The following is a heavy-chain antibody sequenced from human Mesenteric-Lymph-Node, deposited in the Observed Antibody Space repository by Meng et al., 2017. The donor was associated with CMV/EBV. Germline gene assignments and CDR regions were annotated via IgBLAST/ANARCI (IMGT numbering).Heavy chain of an antibody. J-gene: IGHJ4*02. D-gene: IGHD2-2*01. Sequence: SETLSLTCAVYGGSFSGYYWSWIRQPPGKGLEWIGEINHSGSTNYNPSLKSRVTISVDTSKNQFSLQLTSVTAADTALYYCARGTEYQLLYYFDYWGQGTLVTVSS. CDR2: INHSGST. V-gene: IGHV4-34*01. CDR3: ARGTEYQLLYYFDY. CDR1: GGSFSGYY.